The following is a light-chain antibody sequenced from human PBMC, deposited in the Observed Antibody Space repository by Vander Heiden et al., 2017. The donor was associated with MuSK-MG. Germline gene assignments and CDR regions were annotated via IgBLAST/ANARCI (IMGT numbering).Light chain of an antibody. CDR3: SSDTSSSTWV. J-gene: IGLJ3*02. CDR1: SSDVGGYNS. CDR2: DVS. V-gene: IGLV2-14*01. Sequence: SALTQPASVSGSPGQSITISCTGTSSDVGGYNSVSWYQQHPGKAPKLMFYDVSNRPSGVSNRFSGSKSGNTASLTISGLQEEDEADYYCSSDTSSSTWVFGGGTKLTVL.